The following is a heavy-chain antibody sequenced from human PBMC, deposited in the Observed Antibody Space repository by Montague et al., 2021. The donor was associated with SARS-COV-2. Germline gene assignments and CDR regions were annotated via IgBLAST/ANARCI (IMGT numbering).Heavy chain of an antibody. J-gene: IGHJ6*02. Sequence: SETLSLTCTVSGGSISSSSYYWGWLRQPPGKGLECIGYTSYSGSTDYNPSLKSRVTISIDTSKNQFSLKLSSVTAADTAVYYCARDSRTSGWGYWYHGLDVWGQGTTVIVSS. D-gene: IGHD6-19*01. CDR1: GGSISSSSYY. V-gene: IGHV4-61*05. CDR3: ARDSRTSGWGYWYHGLDV. CDR2: TSYSGST.